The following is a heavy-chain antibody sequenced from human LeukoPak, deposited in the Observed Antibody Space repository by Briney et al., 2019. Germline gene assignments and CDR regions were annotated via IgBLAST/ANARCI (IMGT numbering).Heavy chain of an antibody. Sequence: PSETLSLTCAVSGGSFSGYYWSWIRQPPGKGLGWIGEINHSGSTNYNPSLKSRVTISVDTSKNQFSLNLSSVTAADTAVYYCARGSDAYCSSTSCSYFDYWGQGTLVTVSS. J-gene: IGHJ4*02. CDR1: GGSFSGYY. D-gene: IGHD2-2*01. CDR2: INHSGST. CDR3: ARGSDAYCSSTSCSYFDY. V-gene: IGHV4-34*01.